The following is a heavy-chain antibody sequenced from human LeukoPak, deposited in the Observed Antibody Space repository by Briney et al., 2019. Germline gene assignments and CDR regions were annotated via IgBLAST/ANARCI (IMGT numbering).Heavy chain of an antibody. CDR2: INHSGST. Sequence: SETLSLTCAVYGGSFSGYYWSWIRQPPGKGLEWIGEINHSGSTNYNPSLKSRVTISVGTSKNQFSLKLSSVTAADTAVYYCARVKFLAAAGTKFDYWGQGTLVTVSS. V-gene: IGHV4-34*01. D-gene: IGHD6-13*01. J-gene: IGHJ4*02. CDR1: GGSFSGYY. CDR3: ARVKFLAAAGTKFDY.